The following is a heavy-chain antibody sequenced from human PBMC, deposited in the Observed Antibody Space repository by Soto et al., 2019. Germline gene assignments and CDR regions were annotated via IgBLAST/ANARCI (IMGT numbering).Heavy chain of an antibody. CDR2: ISGSAGGR. Sequence: EVQLLESGGGLVQPGGSLRLSCAASGFIFRNYAMSWVRQAPGKGLEWVSAISGSAGGRYYADSVKGRFTISRHNSKNTLYLQMNSLRAEDTAVYYCAKDRYTHVQPDYWGQGTLVTVSS. CDR1: GFIFRNYA. J-gene: IGHJ4*02. CDR3: AKDRYTHVQPDY. V-gene: IGHV3-23*01. D-gene: IGHD3-10*02.